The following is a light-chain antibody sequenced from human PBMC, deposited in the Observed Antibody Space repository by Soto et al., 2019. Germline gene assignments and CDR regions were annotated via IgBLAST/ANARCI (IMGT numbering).Light chain of an antibody. CDR2: AAS. J-gene: IGKJ2*01. Sequence: DIQMTQSPSSLSASVGDRVTITCRASQSISSYLNWYQQKPGKAPKLLIYAASSLQSGVPSRFSSSVSGTDFTLTISSLQPEDFATYYCQQSYSTPPYTFGQGTKLEIK. CDR3: QQSYSTPPYT. V-gene: IGKV1-39*01. CDR1: QSISSY.